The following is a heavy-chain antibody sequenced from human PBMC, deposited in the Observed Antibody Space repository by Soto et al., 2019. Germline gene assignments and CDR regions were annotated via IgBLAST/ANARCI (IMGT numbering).Heavy chain of an antibody. V-gene: IGHV4-39*01. Sequence: PSETLSLTCPVSGASLTNSSYCWGRFRQSPGQGLEWISSVYDRGRSYANSFINRRGTISVDPSKNRFSLSLNSVSASATAVYFCVSHRRTVATQVYFDSCGPGPLVTVSS. CDR1: GASLTNSSYC. CDR2: VYDRGRS. J-gene: IGHJ4*02. CDR3: VSHRRTVATQVYFDS.